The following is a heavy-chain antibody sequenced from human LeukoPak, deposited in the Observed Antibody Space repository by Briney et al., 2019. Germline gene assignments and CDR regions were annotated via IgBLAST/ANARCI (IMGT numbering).Heavy chain of an antibody. CDR3: AREGYCNSTRCDKPFDY. Sequence: ASVKVSCKASGYTFTSYGITWVRQAPGQGLEWMGWISAYNGNTNYAQKLQGRVTMTTDTSTSTAYMELRSLRSDDTALYYCAREGYCNSTRCDKPFDYWGQGTLVTVSS. V-gene: IGHV1-18*01. CDR2: ISAYNGNT. CDR1: GYTFTSYG. D-gene: IGHD2-2*01. J-gene: IGHJ4*02.